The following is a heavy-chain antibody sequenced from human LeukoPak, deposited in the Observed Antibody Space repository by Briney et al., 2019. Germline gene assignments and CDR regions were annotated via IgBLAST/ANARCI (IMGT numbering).Heavy chain of an antibody. Sequence: GGSLRLSCAASGFTFSNYAMHWVRQAPGKGLEWVAVISYDGSNKYYADSVKGRFTISRDNSKNTLYLQMNSLRAEDTAVYYCARGYSSSHDAFDIWGQGTMVTVSS. D-gene: IGHD6-13*01. J-gene: IGHJ3*02. CDR2: ISYDGSNK. V-gene: IGHV3-30*04. CDR1: GFTFSNYA. CDR3: ARGYSSSHDAFDI.